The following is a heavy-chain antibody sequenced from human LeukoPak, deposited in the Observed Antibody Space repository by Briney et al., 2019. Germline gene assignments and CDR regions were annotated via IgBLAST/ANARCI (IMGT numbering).Heavy chain of an antibody. D-gene: IGHD2-21*02. CDR2: ISYTGTT. CDR3: ARLGTAPFDY. V-gene: IGHV4-30-4*08. J-gene: IGHJ4*02. Sequence: SQTLSLTCTVSGGSISSGDYYWSWIRQPPGKGLEWIGYISYTGTTYYNPSLRSRVTISEDTSKNLFSLKLNSVTAADTAVYYCARLGTAPFDYWGQGTLVTVSS. CDR1: GGSISSGDYY.